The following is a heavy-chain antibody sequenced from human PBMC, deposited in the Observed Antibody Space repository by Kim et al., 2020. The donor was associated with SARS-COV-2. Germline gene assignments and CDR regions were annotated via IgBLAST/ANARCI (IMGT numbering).Heavy chain of an antibody. V-gene: IGHV3-23*01. D-gene: IGHD3-10*01. CDR3: AKGFGITMVRGPLVY. J-gene: IGHJ4*02. Sequence: DSVKGRFTISRANSKNTLYLQMNSLRAEDTAVYYCAKGFGITMVRGPLVYWGQGTLVTISS.